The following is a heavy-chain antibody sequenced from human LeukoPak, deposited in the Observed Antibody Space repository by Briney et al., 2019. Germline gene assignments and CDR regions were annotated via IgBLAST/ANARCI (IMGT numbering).Heavy chain of an antibody. D-gene: IGHD3-16*01. CDR2: ISAYNGNT. J-gene: IGHJ4*02. CDR3: ARETPARLGLGY. Sequence: ASVKVSCKASGYTFTSYYMHWVRQAPGQGLEWMGWISAYNGNTNYAQKLQGRVTMTTDTSTSTAYMELRSLRSDDTAVYYCARETPARLGLGYWGQGTLVTVSS. CDR1: GYTFTSYY. V-gene: IGHV1-18*04.